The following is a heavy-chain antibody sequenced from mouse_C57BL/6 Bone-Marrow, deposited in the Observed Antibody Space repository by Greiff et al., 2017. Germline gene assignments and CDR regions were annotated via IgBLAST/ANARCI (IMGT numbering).Heavy chain of an antibody. D-gene: IGHD4-1*01. J-gene: IGHJ3*01. V-gene: IGHV1-69*01. CDR1: GYTFTSYW. CDR3: ARGDWGWFAY. CDR2: IDPSDSYT. Sequence: QVQLQQPGAELVMPGASVKLSCKASGYTFTSYWMHWVKQRPGQGLEWIGEIDPSDSYTNYNQKFKGKSTLTVDKSSSTAYMQLSSLTSEDSAVYYCARGDWGWFAYWGQGTLVTVSA.